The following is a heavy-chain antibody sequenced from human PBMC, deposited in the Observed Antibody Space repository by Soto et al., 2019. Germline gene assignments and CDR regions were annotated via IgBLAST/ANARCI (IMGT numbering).Heavy chain of an antibody. CDR1: GYTFTSYG. D-gene: IGHD5-18*01. CDR3: ASREDPAMGPDYYYYGMDV. V-gene: IGHV1-18*04. Sequence: QVQLVQSGAEVKKPGASVKVSCKASGYTFTSYGISWVRQAPGQGLEWMGWISAYNGNTNYAQKLQGRVTMTTDTSTRTADMELRSLGSDATAVYYCASREDPAMGPDYYYYGMDVWGQGTTVTVSS. CDR2: ISAYNGNT. J-gene: IGHJ6*02.